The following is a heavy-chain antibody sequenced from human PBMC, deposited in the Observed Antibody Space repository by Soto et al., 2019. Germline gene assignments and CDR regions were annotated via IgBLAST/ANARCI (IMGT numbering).Heavy chain of an antibody. CDR3: ARGRAAGRGDSLDP. CDR2: TYYRSKWYN. D-gene: IGHD6-13*01. V-gene: IGHV6-1*01. Sequence: PSQTLSLTCDISGDSVSSNSAAWNWIRQSPSRGLEWLGRTYYRSKWYNDYAVSVRGRITINPDTSKNQFSLQLKSVTPDDTAVYYCARGRAAGRGDSLDPWAPGTQVPVSS. J-gene: IGHJ5*02. CDR1: GDSVSSNSAA.